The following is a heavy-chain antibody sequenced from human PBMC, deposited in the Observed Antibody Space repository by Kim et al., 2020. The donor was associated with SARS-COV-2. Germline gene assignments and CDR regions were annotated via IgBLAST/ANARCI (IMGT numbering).Heavy chain of an antibody. CDR2: KKGDGSED. J-gene: IGHJ4*02. Sequence: GGSLRLSCVASGYNFRNYWMSWVRQAPGKGLEWVALKKGDGSEDHYVDSVKGRFSMSRDTSRNSLSLQMNSLRTEDTAIYFCAALDSAQAPGGIWGQGTQVTVPS. D-gene: IGHD3-10*01. CDR1: GYNFRNYW. V-gene: IGHV3-7*01. CDR3: AALDSAQAPGGI.